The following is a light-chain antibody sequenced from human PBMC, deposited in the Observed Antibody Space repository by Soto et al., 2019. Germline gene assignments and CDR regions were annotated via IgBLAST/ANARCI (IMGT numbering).Light chain of an antibody. V-gene: IGKV3-20*01. CDR3: HQYESSLWT. CDR1: QSVSASY. CDR2: SAS. J-gene: IGKJ1*01. Sequence: EIVLTQSPGILSLSPGERATLSCGASQSVSASYLVWYQQKPGQAPRLLIYSASSRATGISDRFSGSGSGTDFTLTISRLEPEDFAVYFCHQYESSLWTFGQGTKVDIK.